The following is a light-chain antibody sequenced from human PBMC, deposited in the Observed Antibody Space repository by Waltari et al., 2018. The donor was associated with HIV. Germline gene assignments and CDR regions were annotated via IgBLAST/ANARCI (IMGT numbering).Light chain of an antibody. CDR2: EVS. Sequence: QSALTQPASVSGSPGQSITISCTGASSDVGRYNYVSWYQQYPGKAPKLIIYEVSSRPSGFSNRFSASKSGNTASLTISGLLAEDEADYYCCSYTSSDSYVFGTGTKVTVL. J-gene: IGLJ1*01. V-gene: IGLV2-14*01. CDR1: SSDVGRYNY. CDR3: CSYTSSDSYV.